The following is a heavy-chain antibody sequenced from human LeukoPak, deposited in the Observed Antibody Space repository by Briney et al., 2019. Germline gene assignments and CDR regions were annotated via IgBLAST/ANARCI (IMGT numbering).Heavy chain of an antibody. CDR2: IYHSGRT. J-gene: IGHJ4*02. Sequence: SETLSLTFTVSGYSISSGYYWGWIRHPPPKGLEWIGSIYHSGRTFYNPSLKSRVTISVDTSKNQFSLKLSSVTSADTAVYYCARHFRYSSGNYYFDYWGQGTLVTVSS. CDR1: GYSISSGYY. CDR3: ARHFRYSSGNYYFDY. V-gene: IGHV4-38-2*02. D-gene: IGHD6-19*01.